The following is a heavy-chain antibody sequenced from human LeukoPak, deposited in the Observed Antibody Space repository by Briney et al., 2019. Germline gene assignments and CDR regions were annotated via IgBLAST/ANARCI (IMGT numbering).Heavy chain of an antibody. D-gene: IGHD2-15*01. V-gene: IGHV4-59*01. CDR2: ISYSGST. J-gene: IGHJ4*02. CDR3: ATYCSGGSCVTRTFDY. Sequence: SETLSLTCTVSGGSLSTYYWSWIRQSPGKGLEWIGYISYSGSTNYNPSLKSRVTISVDTSRNQFSLKLSSVTAADTAVYYCATYCSGGSCVTRTFDYWGQGTLVTVSS. CDR1: GGSLSTYY.